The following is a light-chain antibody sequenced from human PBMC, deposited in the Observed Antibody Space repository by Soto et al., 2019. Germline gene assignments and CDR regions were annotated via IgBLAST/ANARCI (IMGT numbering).Light chain of an antibody. J-gene: IGKJ2*01. CDR2: DAS. Sequence: EIVLTQSPATLSLSPGERATLSCRASQSVSSYLAWYQQKPGQAPRRLIYDASTSATGIPARFSGSGSGLAFSITMSSVVPEDFALYYCTQPHTFGQGTKLEIK. CDR1: QSVSSY. CDR3: TQPHT. V-gene: IGKV3-11*01.